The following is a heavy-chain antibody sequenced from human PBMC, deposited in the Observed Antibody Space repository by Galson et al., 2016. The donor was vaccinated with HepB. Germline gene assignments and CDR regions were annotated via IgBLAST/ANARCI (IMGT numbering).Heavy chain of an antibody. D-gene: IGHD2-2*01. Sequence: SVKVSCKASGYTFTSYGISWVRQAPGQGLEWMGWISAYNGNTNYAQKLQGRVTMTTDTSTSTAYMELRSLRSDDTAVYYCARSFIDCSSTSCYPLYGMDVWGQGTTVTVSS. V-gene: IGHV1-18*01. CDR1: GYTFTSYG. CDR2: ISAYNGNT. CDR3: ARSFIDCSSTSCYPLYGMDV. J-gene: IGHJ6*02.